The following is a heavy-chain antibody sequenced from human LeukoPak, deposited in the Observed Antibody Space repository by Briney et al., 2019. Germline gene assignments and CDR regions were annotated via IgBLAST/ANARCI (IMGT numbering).Heavy chain of an antibody. D-gene: IGHD3-22*01. CDR3: ARGGYKYPFDY. CDR1: GGSISSSSYY. J-gene: IGHJ4*02. CDR2: IYYSGST. Sequence: ETLSLTCTVSGGSISSSSYYWGWIRQPPGKGLEWIGYIYYSGSTNYNPSLKSRVTISVDTSKNQFSLKLSSVTAADTAVYYSARGGYKYPFDYWGQGTLVTVSS. V-gene: IGHV4-61*05.